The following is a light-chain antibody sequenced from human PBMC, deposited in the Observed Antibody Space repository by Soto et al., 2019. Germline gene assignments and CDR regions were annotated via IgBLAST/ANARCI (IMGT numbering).Light chain of an antibody. J-gene: IGKJ5*01. CDR3: QQYGSSPLIT. CDR1: QSVSSSY. Sequence: EIVLTQSPGTLSLSPGERATLSCRASQSVSSSYLAWYQQKPGQAPRLLIYGASSRATGIPDRFSGSGSGANFPLPISRMEPGDFAVYYCQQYGSSPLITFGQGTRLEIK. CDR2: GAS. V-gene: IGKV3-20*01.